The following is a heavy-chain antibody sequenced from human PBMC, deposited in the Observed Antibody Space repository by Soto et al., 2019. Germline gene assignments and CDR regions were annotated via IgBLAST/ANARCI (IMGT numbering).Heavy chain of an antibody. J-gene: IGHJ6*03. V-gene: IGHV1-8*01. D-gene: IGHD2-2*01. CDR3: ASGTVPAAMRDYYHYYYMDV. Sequence: GASVKVSCKASGYTFTSYDINWVRQATGQGLEWMGWMNPNSGNTGYAQKFQGRVTMTRNTSISTAYMELSSLRSEDTAVYYCASGTVPAAMRDYYHYYYMDVWGKGTTVTVPS. CDR1: GYTFTSYD. CDR2: MNPNSGNT.